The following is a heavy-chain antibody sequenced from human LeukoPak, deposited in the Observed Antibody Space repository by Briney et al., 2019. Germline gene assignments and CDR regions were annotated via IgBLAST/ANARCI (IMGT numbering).Heavy chain of an antibody. D-gene: IGHD6-6*01. CDR1: GFTFSSYS. J-gene: IGHJ3*02. CDR2: ISSSSSYI. CDR3: ARDIEYSSSRDAFDI. Sequence: GALRLSCAASGFTFSSYSMNWVRRAPGKGLEWVSSISSSSSYIYYADSVKGRFTISRDNAKNSLYLQMNSLRAEDTAVYYCARDIEYSSSRDAFDIWGQGTMVTVSS. V-gene: IGHV3-21*01.